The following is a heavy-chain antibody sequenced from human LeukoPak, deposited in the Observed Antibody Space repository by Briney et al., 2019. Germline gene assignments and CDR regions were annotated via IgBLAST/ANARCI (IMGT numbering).Heavy chain of an antibody. CDR3: ARDPLNWGARSYYFDY. CDR1: GFTVSSNY. V-gene: IGHV3-66*01. Sequence: GGSLRLSCAASGFTVSSNYMSWVRQAPGKGLEWVSVIYSGGSTYYADSVKGRFTISRDNSKNTLYLQMNSLRAEDTAVYYCARDPLNWGARSYYFDYWGQGTLVTVSS. D-gene: IGHD7-27*01. CDR2: IYSGGST. J-gene: IGHJ4*02.